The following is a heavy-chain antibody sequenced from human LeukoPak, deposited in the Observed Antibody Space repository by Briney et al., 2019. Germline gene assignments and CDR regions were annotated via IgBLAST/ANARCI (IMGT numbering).Heavy chain of an antibody. CDR2: IKQDGSEK. V-gene: IGHV3-7*01. J-gene: IGHJ4*02. Sequence: QPGGTLRLSCAASGFTYSSYGMSWVRQAPGKGLEWVANIKQDGSEKHYLDSVKGRFTISRDNSKNSLDLQMNSVRAEDTAVYYCVRLYDTSGYFGYWGQGTLVTVSS. D-gene: IGHD3-22*01. CDR1: GFTYSSYG. CDR3: VRLYDTSGYFGY.